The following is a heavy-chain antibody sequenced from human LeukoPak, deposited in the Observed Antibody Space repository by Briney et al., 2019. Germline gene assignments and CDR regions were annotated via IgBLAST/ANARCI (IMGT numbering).Heavy chain of an antibody. V-gene: IGHV3-23*01. J-gene: IGHJ4*02. CDR3: AKSYTSGSFYDY. CDR1: GFTFSSYA. CDR2: ISGRGGST. D-gene: IGHD3-10*01. Sequence: PGGSLRLSCAASGFTFSSYAMSWVRQAPGKGLEWVSAISGRGGSTYYADCVKGRFTISRDKSKNTMCLQMDSQRAEETAVYYCAKSYTSGSFYDYWGQGTLVTVSS.